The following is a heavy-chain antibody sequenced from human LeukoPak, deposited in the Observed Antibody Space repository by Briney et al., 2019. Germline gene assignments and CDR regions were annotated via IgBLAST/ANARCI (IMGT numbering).Heavy chain of an antibody. D-gene: IGHD4-23*01. CDR1: GYTFTSYY. V-gene: IGHV1-46*01. CDR2: INPSGGST. CDR3: ARDRYGGNSRFDY. Sequence: ASVNVSCKASGYTFTSYYMHWVRQAPGQGLEWMRIINPSGGSTSYAQKFQGRVTMTRDTSTSTVYVELSSLRSEDTAVYYCARDRYGGNSRFDYWGQGTLVTVSS. J-gene: IGHJ4*02.